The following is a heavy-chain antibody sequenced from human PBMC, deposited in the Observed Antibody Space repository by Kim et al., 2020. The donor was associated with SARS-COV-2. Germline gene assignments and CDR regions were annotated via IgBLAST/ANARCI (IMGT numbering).Heavy chain of an antibody. V-gene: IGHV3-23*01. J-gene: IGHJ6*02. Sequence: GGSLRLSCAASGFTFSSYAMSWVRQAPGKGLEWVSAISGSGGSTYYADSVKGRFTIPRDNSKNKLYLQMNSLRAEDTAVYYWAKVICSSTSCYGYYYYYGMDVWGQGTTVTVSS. CDR3: AKVICSSTSCYGYYYYYGMDV. D-gene: IGHD2-2*01. CDR1: GFTFSSYA. CDR2: ISGSGGST.